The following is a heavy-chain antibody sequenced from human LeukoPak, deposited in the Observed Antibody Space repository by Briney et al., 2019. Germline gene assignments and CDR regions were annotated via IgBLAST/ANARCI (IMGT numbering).Heavy chain of an antibody. CDR1: GFTFSSYW. Sequence: EGSLRLSCAASGFTFSSYWMSWVRQAPGKGLEWVANIKQDGSEKYYVDSVKGRFTISRDNAKNSPYLQMNSLRAEDTAVYYCARDLNKRGGDGYYSGYWGQGTLVTVSS. CDR2: IKQDGSEK. J-gene: IGHJ4*02. D-gene: IGHD5-24*01. CDR3: ARDLNKRGGDGYYSGY. V-gene: IGHV3-7*01.